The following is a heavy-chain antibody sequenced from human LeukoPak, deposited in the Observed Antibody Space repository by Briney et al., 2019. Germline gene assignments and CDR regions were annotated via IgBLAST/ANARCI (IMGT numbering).Heavy chain of an antibody. D-gene: IGHD2-2*02. Sequence: GESLKISCKGSGYSFTSYWIGWVRQMPGKGLEWVGIIYPGDSDTRYSPSFQGQVTISADKSISTAYLQWSSLKASDTAMYYCARQLSGQLLYTWFDPWGQGTLVTVSS. CDR3: ARQLSGQLLYTWFDP. J-gene: IGHJ5*02. CDR1: GYSFTSYW. CDR2: IYPGDSDT. V-gene: IGHV5-51*01.